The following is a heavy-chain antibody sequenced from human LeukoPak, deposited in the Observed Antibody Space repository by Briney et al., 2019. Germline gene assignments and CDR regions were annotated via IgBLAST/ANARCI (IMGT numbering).Heavy chain of an antibody. D-gene: IGHD5-12*01. J-gene: IGHJ4*02. CDR1: GFTFSDYW. CDR3: ARDIPSGFYTPDY. CDR2: IETDGDEK. V-gene: IGHV3-7*01. Sequence: PGGSLRLSCVASGFTFSDYWMSWVRQAPGMGLEWVANIETDGDEKNYVDSVKGRFTISRDNARNSLYLQMNSLRVEDTAVYYSARDIPSGFYTPDYWGRGTLVTVSS.